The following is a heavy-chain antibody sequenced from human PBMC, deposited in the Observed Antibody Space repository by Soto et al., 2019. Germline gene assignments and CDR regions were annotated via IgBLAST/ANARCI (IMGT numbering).Heavy chain of an antibody. CDR2: INTYNGMT. D-gene: IGHD5-12*01. J-gene: IGHJ4*02. CDR3: AKSPRGEMATD. CDR1: GYTFINYH. Sequence: QVPLVQSGGEVKKPGASVTVSCKASGYTFINYHITWVRQAPGQGLEWMAWINTYNGMTDYAQRFQGRVTMTRDTPTSTAYMELRNLGSDDTAVYFCAKSPRGEMATDWGQGTLVTVSS. V-gene: IGHV1-18*01.